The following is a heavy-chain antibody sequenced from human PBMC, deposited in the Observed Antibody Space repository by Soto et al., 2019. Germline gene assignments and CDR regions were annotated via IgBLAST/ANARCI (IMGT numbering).Heavy chain of an antibody. D-gene: IGHD3-22*01. J-gene: IGHJ4*02. CDR1: GFTINSHA. Sequence: PGGSLRLSCAVSGFTINSHAMGWVRQAPGKGLEWVSAIGPRGRDTYYADSVKGRFTISRDNANNSLYLQMNSLRAEDTATYYCVRDGLDYYDTERLYFDKWSQGTLVTVSS. V-gene: IGHV3-21*01. CDR2: IGPRGRDT. CDR3: VRDGLDYYDTERLYFDK.